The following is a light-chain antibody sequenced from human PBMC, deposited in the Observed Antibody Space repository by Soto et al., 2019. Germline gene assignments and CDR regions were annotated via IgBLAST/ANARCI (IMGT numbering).Light chain of an antibody. J-gene: IGKJ1*01. CDR3: QQYTNRPPWT. Sequence: EIVMTQSPATLSGSPGERATLSCRASQSVSTNLAWYQQKPGQAPRLLIYGASTRATGIPARFSGSGSGTDFTLTISSPQSDDVAVYYCQQYTNRPPWTFGQGTKV. CDR1: QSVSTN. CDR2: GAS. V-gene: IGKV3-15*01.